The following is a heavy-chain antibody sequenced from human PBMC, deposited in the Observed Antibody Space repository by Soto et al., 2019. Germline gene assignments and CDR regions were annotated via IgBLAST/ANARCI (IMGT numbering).Heavy chain of an antibody. Sequence: QVQLQESGPALVKPSQTLSLTCTVSGGSISSDGYYWSWIRQHPGKGLEWIGYIYYSRSTYYNPSLKRSVTISVDTSKNPLSLKLSSVTAAHTAVYYWARGGGITWFDPWGQGTLVTVSS. J-gene: IGHJ5*02. D-gene: IGHD3-16*01. CDR3: ARGGGITWFDP. V-gene: IGHV4-31*01. CDR1: GGSISSDGYY. CDR2: IYYSRST.